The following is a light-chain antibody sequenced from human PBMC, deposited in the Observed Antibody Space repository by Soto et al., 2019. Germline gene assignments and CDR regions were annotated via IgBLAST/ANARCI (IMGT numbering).Light chain of an antibody. J-gene: IGKJ4*01. CDR2: AAS. V-gene: IGKV1-39*01. CDR1: QSISSY. Sequence: DILMTQSPSSLSASVGDRVTITCRASQSISSYLNWYQQKPGKAPNLLIYAASSLQSGVPSRFSGSGSGTDFTLTISSLQPEDFATYYCQQSYSIPLTFGGGTKVEIK. CDR3: QQSYSIPLT.